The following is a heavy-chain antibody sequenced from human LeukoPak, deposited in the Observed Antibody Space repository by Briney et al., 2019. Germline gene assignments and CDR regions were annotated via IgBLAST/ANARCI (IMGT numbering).Heavy chain of an antibody. D-gene: IGHD5-24*01. CDR1: GYTFTGYY. V-gene: IGHV1-2*06. CDR3: ARVGHGLNDAFDI. J-gene: IGHJ3*02. CDR2: INPNSGGT. Sequence: VASAKVSCKASGYTFTGYYLNWVRQAPGQGLEWMGRINPNSGGTNYAQKFQGRVTMTRDTSIGAAYMELSRLRSDDTAVYYCARVGHGLNDAFDIWGQGTMVTVSS.